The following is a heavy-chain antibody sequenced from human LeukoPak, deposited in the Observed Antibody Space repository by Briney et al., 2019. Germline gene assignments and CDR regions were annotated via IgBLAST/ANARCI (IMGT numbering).Heavy chain of an antibody. Sequence: GGSLRLSCAASGFTFSSYGMHWVRQAPGKGLEWVAFIRYDGSNKYYADSVKGRFTISRDNAKNSLYLQMNSLRAEDTALYYCAKDKSATIVVVVAASNGMDVWGQGTTVTVSS. J-gene: IGHJ6*02. CDR1: GFTFSSYG. V-gene: IGHV3-30*02. CDR3: AKDKSATIVVVVAASNGMDV. D-gene: IGHD2-15*01. CDR2: IRYDGSNK.